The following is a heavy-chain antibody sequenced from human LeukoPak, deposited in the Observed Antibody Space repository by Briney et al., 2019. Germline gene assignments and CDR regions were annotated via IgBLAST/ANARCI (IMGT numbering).Heavy chain of an antibody. Sequence: PSGTLSLTCAVYGGSFSGYYWSWIRQPPGKGLEWIGEINHSGSTNYNPSLKSRVTISVDTPKNQFSLKLSSVTAADTAVYYCARVQYGDYDYWGQGTLVTVSS. V-gene: IGHV4-34*01. D-gene: IGHD4-17*01. CDR2: INHSGST. J-gene: IGHJ4*02. CDR3: ARVQYGDYDY. CDR1: GGSFSGYY.